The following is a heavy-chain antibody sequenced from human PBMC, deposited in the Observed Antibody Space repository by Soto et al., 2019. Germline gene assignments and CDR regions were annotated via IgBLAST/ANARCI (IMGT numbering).Heavy chain of an antibody. CDR3: ARDGIAAAGTSWFDP. CDR1: GYTFTSHA. J-gene: IGHJ5*02. Sequence: QVQLVQSGAEEKKPGASVKVSCKASGYTFTSHAMHWVRQAPGQRLEWMGWINAGNGNTKYSQKFQGRVTITTDTSAGTGYMDLSSLRSEDTAVYYCARDGIAAAGTSWFDPWGQGTLVTVSS. D-gene: IGHD6-13*01. V-gene: IGHV1-3*05. CDR2: INAGNGNT.